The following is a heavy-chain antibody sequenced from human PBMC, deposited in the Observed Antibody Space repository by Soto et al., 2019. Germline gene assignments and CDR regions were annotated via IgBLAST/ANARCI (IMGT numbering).Heavy chain of an antibody. V-gene: IGHV4-39*01. CDR3: ARLAYGRPIDY. Sequence: QLQLQESGPGLVKPSETLSLTCTVSGGSISSSSYYWGWIRQPPGKGLEWIGSIYYSGSTYYNPSLKSXXNXSXXTSKHQFSLRLSSVTAADTAVYCCARLAYGRPIDYWGQGTLVTVSS. D-gene: IGHD3-10*01. J-gene: IGHJ4*02. CDR1: GGSISSSSYY. CDR2: IYYSGST.